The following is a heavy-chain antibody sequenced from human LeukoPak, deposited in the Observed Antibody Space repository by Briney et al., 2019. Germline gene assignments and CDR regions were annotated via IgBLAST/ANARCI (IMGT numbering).Heavy chain of an antibody. V-gene: IGHV3-74*01. D-gene: IGHD5-12*01. CDR3: IKDAGYSAYDSLDS. CDR1: GFTFSDYW. CDR2: INSAGSYT. Sequence: GGSLRLSCAASGFTFSDYWMHWVRQAPGKGLVWVSRINSAGSYTSYADSVKGRFTISRDNSKSTLYLQMSSLRPEDTAVYYCIKDAGYSAYDSLDSWGQGTLVTVSS. J-gene: IGHJ4*02.